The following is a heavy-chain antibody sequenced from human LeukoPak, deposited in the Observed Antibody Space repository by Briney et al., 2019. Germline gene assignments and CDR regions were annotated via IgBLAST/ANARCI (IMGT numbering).Heavy chain of an antibody. CDR3: ARAGIAAAGPPLGFDP. CDR1: GGTFSSYA. Sequence: RVASVKVSCKASGGTFSSYAISWVRQAPGQGLEWMGGIIPIFGTANYAQKFQGRVTITRDTSASTAYMELSSLRSEDTAVYYCARAGIAAAGPPLGFDPWGQGTLVTVSS. D-gene: IGHD6-13*01. J-gene: IGHJ5*02. V-gene: IGHV1-69*05. CDR2: IIPIFGTA.